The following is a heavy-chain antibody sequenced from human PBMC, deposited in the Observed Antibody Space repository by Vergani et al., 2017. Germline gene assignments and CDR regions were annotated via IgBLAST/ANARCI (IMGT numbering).Heavy chain of an antibody. CDR1: GYTFINYG. J-gene: IGHJ4*02. CDR2: ISVYSGNT. CDR3: ARDSHSSWAFDY. Sequence: VSCKASGYTFINYGITWVRQAPGQGLEWMGWISVYSGNTNYAQNLQDRVTLTRDTSTSTAYMELRSLRSDDTAVYYCARDSHSSWAFDYWGQGTLVTVSS. D-gene: IGHD6-13*01. V-gene: IGHV1-18*01.